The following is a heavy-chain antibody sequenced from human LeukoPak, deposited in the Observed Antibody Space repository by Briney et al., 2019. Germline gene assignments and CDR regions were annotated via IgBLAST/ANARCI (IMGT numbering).Heavy chain of an antibody. J-gene: IGHJ3*02. Sequence: PGGSLRLSCAASGFTFSDYYMSWIRQAPGKGLEWVSYISSSGSTIYYADSVKGRFTISRDNAKNSLYLQMNSLRAEDTTVYYCARDWTTVAPGAFDIWGQGTMVTVSS. CDR1: GFTFSDYY. CDR3: ARDWTTVAPGAFDI. CDR2: ISSSGSTI. V-gene: IGHV3-11*04. D-gene: IGHD4-23*01.